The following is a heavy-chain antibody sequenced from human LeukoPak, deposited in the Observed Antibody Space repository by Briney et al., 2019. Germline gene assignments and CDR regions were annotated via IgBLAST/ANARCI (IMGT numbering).Heavy chain of an antibody. CDR1: GGSITSY. Sequence: SETLSLTCTVSGGSITSYWSWIRQPPGKGLEWIGNIYYSGSTNYNPSLKSRVTMSIDTSKNQFSLKLSSVTAADTAVYYCARDFRGNYGSRGMDVWGQGTTVTVSS. D-gene: IGHD1-26*01. J-gene: IGHJ6*02. CDR3: ARDFRGNYGSRGMDV. CDR2: IYYSGST. V-gene: IGHV4-59*01.